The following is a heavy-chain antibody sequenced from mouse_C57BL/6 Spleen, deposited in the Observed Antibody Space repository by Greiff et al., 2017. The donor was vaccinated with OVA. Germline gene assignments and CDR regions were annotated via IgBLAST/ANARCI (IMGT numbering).Heavy chain of an antibody. J-gene: IGHJ2*01. CDR3: ARGDGY. CDR1: GYTFTSYW. Sequence: QVQLQQPGAELVRPGTSVKLSCKASGYTFTSYWMHWVKQRPGQGLEWIGVIVPSDSYTNYNQKFKGKATLTVDTSSSTAYMQLSSLTSEDSAVYYCARGDGYWGQGTTLTVSS. CDR2: IVPSDSYT. V-gene: IGHV1-59*01. D-gene: IGHD2-3*01.